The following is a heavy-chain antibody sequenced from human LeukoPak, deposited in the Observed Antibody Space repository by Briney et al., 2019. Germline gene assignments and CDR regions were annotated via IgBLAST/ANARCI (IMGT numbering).Heavy chain of an antibody. CDR1: GGSNSSYY. V-gene: IGHV4-59*01. CDR2: IYYSGST. Sequence: SETLSLTCTVSGGSNSSYYWSWIRQPPGKGLEWIGYIYYSGSTNYNPSLKSRVTISVDTSKNQFSLKLSSVTAADTAVYYCAGDWEAAAGPFDYWGQGTLVTVSS. J-gene: IGHJ4*02. D-gene: IGHD6-13*01. CDR3: AGDWEAAAGPFDY.